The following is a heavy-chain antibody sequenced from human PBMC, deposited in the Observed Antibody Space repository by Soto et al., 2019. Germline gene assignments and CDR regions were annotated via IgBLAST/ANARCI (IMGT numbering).Heavy chain of an antibody. CDR3: ARGQGVPISVPADDFWRLGRYYDMDV. V-gene: IGHV4-34*01. Sequence: QVQLQQGGAGLLKPSDTLSLTCGVYGGSFSGYYWNWIRQPPGKGLEWIGEIDHSGSSNFNPFLKSRATISVDTSKNQFSLKLNSMTAADTAVYFCARGQGVPISVPADDFWRLGRYYDMDVWGKGTAVTVSS. D-gene: IGHD3-3*01. CDR2: IDHSGSS. CDR1: GGSFSGYY. J-gene: IGHJ6*03.